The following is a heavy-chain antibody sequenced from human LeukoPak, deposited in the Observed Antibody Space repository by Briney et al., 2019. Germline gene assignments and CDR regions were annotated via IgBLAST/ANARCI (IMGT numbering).Heavy chain of an antibody. CDR1: GGSISSYY. V-gene: IGHV4-59*01. CDR2: IYYSGST. Sequence: SETLSLTCTVSGGSISSYYWSWIRQPPGEGLEWIGYIYYSGSTNYNPSLKSRVTVSVDTSKNQFSLKLSSVTAADTAVYYCARDTDSSGYYDYWGQGTLVTVSS. CDR3: ARDTDSSGYYDY. D-gene: IGHD3-22*01. J-gene: IGHJ4*02.